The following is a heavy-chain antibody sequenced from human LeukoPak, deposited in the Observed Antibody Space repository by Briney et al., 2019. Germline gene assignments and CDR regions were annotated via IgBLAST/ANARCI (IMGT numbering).Heavy chain of an antibody. Sequence: GGSLRLSCAASGFTFSGYWMSWVRQTPEKGLEWVANIKQDGSEIYYVDSVKGRFTISRDNAENSLYLQMNSLRANDTAVYYCARDKIVGPTTLDYWGQGTLVTVSS. CDR2: IKQDGSEI. CDR3: ARDKIVGPTTLDY. V-gene: IGHV3-7*01. D-gene: IGHD1-26*01. J-gene: IGHJ4*02. CDR1: GFTFSGYW.